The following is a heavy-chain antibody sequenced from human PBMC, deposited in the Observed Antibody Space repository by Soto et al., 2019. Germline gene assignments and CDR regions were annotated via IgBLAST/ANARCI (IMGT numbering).Heavy chain of an antibody. CDR2: ISYDGSNK. CDR3: ARVEDGYNYFVYCDY. V-gene: IGHV3-30-3*01. Sequence: QVQLVESGGGVVQPGRSLRLSCAASGFTFSSYAMHWVRQAPGKGLEWVAVISYDGSNKYYADSVKGRFTISRDNSKNTLYLQMNSLRAEDTAVYYCARVEDGYNYFVYCDYWGQGTLVTVSS. D-gene: IGHD5-12*01. CDR1: GFTFSSYA. J-gene: IGHJ4*02.